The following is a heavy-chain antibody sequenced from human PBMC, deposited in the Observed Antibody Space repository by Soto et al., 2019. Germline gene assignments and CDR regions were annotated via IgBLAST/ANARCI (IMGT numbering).Heavy chain of an antibody. D-gene: IGHD3-9*01. CDR2: VSTNGAT. CDR3: ARADYEILTGSYAMDV. V-gene: IGHV4-4*07. CDR1: DDFISSYY. Sequence: TSETLSLTCTVSDDFISSYYWNWIRQPAGKGLEWIGRVSTNGATNYNPSLESRVTMSVDTSKNQFSLKLTSVTAAYTAVYFCARADYEILTGSYAMDVWGQGTTVTVSS. J-gene: IGHJ6*02.